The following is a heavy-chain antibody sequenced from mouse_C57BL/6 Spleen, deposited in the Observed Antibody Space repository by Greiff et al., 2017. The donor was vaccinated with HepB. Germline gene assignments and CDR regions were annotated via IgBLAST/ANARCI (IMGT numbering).Heavy chain of an antibody. Sequence: DVQLQESGPELVKPGASVKMSCKASGYTFTDYNMHWVKQSHGKSLEWIGYINPNNGGTSYNQKFKGKATLTVNKSSSTAYMELRSLTSEDSAVYYCARGRRLPYFDVWGTGTTVTVSS. CDR3: ARGRRLPYFDV. D-gene: IGHD2-4*01. CDR1: GYTFTDYN. CDR2: INPNNGGT. J-gene: IGHJ1*03. V-gene: IGHV1-22*01.